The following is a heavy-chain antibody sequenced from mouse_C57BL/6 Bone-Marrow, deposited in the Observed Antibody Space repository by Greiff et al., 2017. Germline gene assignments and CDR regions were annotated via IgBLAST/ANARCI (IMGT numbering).Heavy chain of an antibody. J-gene: IGHJ1*03. CDR2: ISNGGGST. Sequence: EVNLVESGGGLVQPGGSLKLSCAASGFTFSDYYMYWVRQTPEKRLEWVAYISNGGGSTYYPDTVKGRFTISRDNAKNTLYLQMSRLKSEDTAMYYCARHDDTTAEYFDVWGTGTTVTVSS. V-gene: IGHV5-12*01. CDR1: GFTFSDYY. D-gene: IGHD1-2*01. CDR3: ARHDDTTAEYFDV.